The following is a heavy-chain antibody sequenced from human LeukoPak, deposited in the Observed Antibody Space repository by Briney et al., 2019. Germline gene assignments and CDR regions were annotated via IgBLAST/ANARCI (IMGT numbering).Heavy chain of an antibody. CDR2: LSGSGATS. D-gene: IGHD2-8*01. J-gene: IGHJ4*02. CDR1: GFSFSKYA. Sequence: GGSLRLSCAASGFSFSKYAMSWVRQVPGKGLEWVSTLSGSGATSSYADSVQGRFSISRDNSNNTLYLQMNSLRAEDAALYYCAKDRIVLTVYAFDSWGQGTLVTVSS. CDR3: AKDRIVLTVYAFDS. V-gene: IGHV3-23*01.